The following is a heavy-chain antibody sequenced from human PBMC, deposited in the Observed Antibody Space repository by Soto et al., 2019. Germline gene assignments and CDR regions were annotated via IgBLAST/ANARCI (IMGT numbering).Heavy chain of an antibody. CDR3: ASDMAHYGDYSWFDP. CDR1: GYTFTGYY. J-gene: IGHJ5*02. CDR2: INPNSGGT. Sequence: QVQLVQSGAEVKKPGASVKVSCKASGYTFTGYYMHWVRQAPGQGLEWMGWINPNSGGTNYAQKFQGWVNMTRDTSISTAYMELSGLRSDDTAVYYCASDMAHYGDYSWFDPWGQGTLVTVSS. D-gene: IGHD4-17*01. V-gene: IGHV1-2*04.